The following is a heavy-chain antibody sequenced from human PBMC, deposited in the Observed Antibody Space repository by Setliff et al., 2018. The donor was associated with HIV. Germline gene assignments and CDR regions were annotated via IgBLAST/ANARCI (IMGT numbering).Heavy chain of an antibody. Sequence: PGGSLRLSCAASGFTFRNYDMNWVRQAPGKGLEWVSFISVSGFTIHYADSVKGRFTISRDNTKNSLYLQMNSLRAEDTAMYYCARDXRXXNDLNFDYWGQGTLVTV. J-gene: IGHJ4*02. CDR1: GFTFRNYD. CDR3: ARDXRXXNDLNFDY. D-gene: IGHD3-3*01. V-gene: IGHV3-48*03. CDR2: ISVSGFTI.